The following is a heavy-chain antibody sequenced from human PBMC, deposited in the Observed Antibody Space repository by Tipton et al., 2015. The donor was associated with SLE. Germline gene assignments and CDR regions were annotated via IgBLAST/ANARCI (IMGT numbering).Heavy chain of an antibody. J-gene: IGHJ5*02. CDR3: ASRGYCSGGSCRRGSWFDP. D-gene: IGHD2-15*01. CDR1: GGSISSHY. Sequence: TLSLTCTVSGGSISSHYWSWIRQPPGKGLEWIGYIYYSGSTNYNPSLKSRVTISVDTSKNQFSLKLSSVTAADTAVYYCASRGYCSGGSCRRGSWFDPWGQGTLVTVSS. CDR2: IYYSGST. V-gene: IGHV4-59*11.